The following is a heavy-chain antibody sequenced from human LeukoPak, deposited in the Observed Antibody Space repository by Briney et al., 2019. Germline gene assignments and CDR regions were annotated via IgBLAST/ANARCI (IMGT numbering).Heavy chain of an antibody. CDR2: IIPIFGTA. Sequence: SVKVSCKASGGTFSSYAISWVRQAPGQGLEWMGGIIPIFGTANYAQKFQGRVTITADESTSTAYMELSSLRSEDTAVYYCARGGDIAVVPAAMVGPWGQGTLVTVSS. J-gene: IGHJ5*02. CDR3: ARGGDIAVVPAAMVGP. D-gene: IGHD2-2*01. V-gene: IGHV1-69*13. CDR1: GGTFSSYA.